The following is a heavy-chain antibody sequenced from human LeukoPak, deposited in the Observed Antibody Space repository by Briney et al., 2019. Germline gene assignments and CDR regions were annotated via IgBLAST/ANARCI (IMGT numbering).Heavy chain of an antibody. CDR2: INWNGGST. Sequence: PGGSLRLPCAASGFTFDDYGMSWVRQAPGKGLEWVSGINWNGGSTGYAGSVKGRFTISRDNAKSSLYLQMNSLRAEDTALYYFARGPPPPPPIDYGGQEPLVPVSS. J-gene: IGHJ4*02. CDR3: ARGPPPPPPIDY. CDR1: GFTFDDYG. V-gene: IGHV3-20*04.